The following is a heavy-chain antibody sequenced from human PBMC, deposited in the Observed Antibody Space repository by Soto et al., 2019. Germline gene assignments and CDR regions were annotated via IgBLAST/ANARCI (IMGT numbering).Heavy chain of an antibody. V-gene: IGHV3-23*01. CDR2: ISGSGAGT. J-gene: IGHJ4*02. CDR3: ANSIAAAGIAMDY. D-gene: IGHD6-13*01. Sequence: EVQLLESGGGLVQPGGSLRLSCAASGFTFSSYALSWVRLAPGKGLEWVSAISGSGAGTYYADSVKGRFTISRDNSKNTLYLQMNSLTAEDTAVYYCANSIAAAGIAMDYWGQGTLVTVPS. CDR1: GFTFSSYA.